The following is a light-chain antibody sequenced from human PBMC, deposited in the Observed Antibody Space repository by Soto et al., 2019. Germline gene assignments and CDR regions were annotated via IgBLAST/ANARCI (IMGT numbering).Light chain of an antibody. Sequence: QSALTQPASVSGSPGQSITISCTGTSSDVGAYKYVSWCQQYPGKAPKLIIYEVSNRPSGVSNRFSGSKSGNTASLTISGLRAEDEADYYCVSHAGSSVVFGGGTKLTVL. V-gene: IGLV2-14*01. CDR2: EVS. CDR3: VSHAGSSVV. J-gene: IGLJ2*01. CDR1: SSDVGAYKY.